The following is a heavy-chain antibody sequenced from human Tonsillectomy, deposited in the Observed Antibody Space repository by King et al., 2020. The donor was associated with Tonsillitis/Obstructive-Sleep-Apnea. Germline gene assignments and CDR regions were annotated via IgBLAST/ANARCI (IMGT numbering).Heavy chain of an antibody. D-gene: IGHD5-18*01. CDR1: GFTFSSYE. CDR2: ISSSGSTI. J-gene: IGHJ3*02. V-gene: IGHV3-48*03. Sequence: VQLVESGGGLVQPGGSLRLSCAASGFTFSSYEMNWVRQAPGKGLEWVSYISSSGSTIYYADSVKGRFTISRDNAKNSLYLQMNSLRAEDTAVYYCARVWHVDTAADAFDIWGQGTMVTVSS. CDR3: ARVWHVDTAADAFDI.